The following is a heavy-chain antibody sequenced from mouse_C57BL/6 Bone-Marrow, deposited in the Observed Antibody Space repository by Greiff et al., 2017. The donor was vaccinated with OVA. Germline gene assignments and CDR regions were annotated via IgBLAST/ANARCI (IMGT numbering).Heavy chain of an antibody. J-gene: IGHJ2*01. CDR2: IYPRSGNT. V-gene: IGHV1-81*01. CDR3: ARRGPRDY. Sequence: QVQLKESGAELARPGASVKLSCKASGYTFTSYGISWVKQRTGQGLEWIGEIYPRSGNTYYNEKFKGKATLTADKSSSTAYMELRSLTSEDSAVYFCARRGPRDYWGQGTTLTVSS. CDR1: GYTFTSYG.